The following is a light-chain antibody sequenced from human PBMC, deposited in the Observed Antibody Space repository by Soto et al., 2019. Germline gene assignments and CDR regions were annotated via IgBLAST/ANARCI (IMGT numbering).Light chain of an antibody. J-gene: IGLJ1*01. Sequence: QSALTQPPSVSGSPGQSVTISCTGTSSDVGVFNYVSWYQQHPGKAPTLIIYEVSNRPSGVSNRFSGSKSGNTASLTISGLQAEDEADYYCSSYTTSSTYVFGTGTKVTVL. CDR3: SSYTTSSTYV. CDR2: EVS. V-gene: IGLV2-14*01. CDR1: SSDVGVFNY.